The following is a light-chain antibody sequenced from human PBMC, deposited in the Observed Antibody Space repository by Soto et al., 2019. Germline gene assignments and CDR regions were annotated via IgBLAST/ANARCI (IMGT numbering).Light chain of an antibody. V-gene: IGKV3-20*01. Sequence: VLKKCPCAVSSKERERATLSCRASQSISSYLLAWHPQNPGQAPRLLXYGASNRVTGIPDRFSGSGSGTDFTLPRRRVDAADFAVYFRDQHLRTFGGGTRLDIK. J-gene: IGKJ4*01. CDR1: QSISSYL. CDR2: GAS. CDR3: DQHLRT.